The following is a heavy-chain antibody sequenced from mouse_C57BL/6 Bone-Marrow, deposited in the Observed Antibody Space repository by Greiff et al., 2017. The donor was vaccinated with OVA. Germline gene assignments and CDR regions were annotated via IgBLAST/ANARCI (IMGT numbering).Heavy chain of an antibody. V-gene: IGHV5-12*01. J-gene: IGHJ4*01. CDR2: ISNGGGST. Sequence: EVQLVESGGGLVQPGGSLKLSCAASGFTFSDYYMYWVRQTPEKRLEWVAYISNGGGSTYYPDTVKGRFTISRDNAKNTLYLQMSRLKSEDTAMYYCARHGEKNYYAMDYWGQGTSVTVSS. CDR1: GFTFSDYY. CDR3: ARHGEKNYYAMDY.